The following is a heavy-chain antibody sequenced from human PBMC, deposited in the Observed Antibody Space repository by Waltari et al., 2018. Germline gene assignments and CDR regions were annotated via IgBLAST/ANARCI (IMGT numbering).Heavy chain of an antibody. V-gene: IGHV1-69*11. J-gene: IGHJ4*02. CDR1: GGTFSTHA. CDR3: SKSENGEGDYITWLVY. D-gene: IGHD4-17*01. Sequence: QVQLVQSGSEVKKPGSSVKVSCKTSGGTFSTHAINWVRQAPGQGLEWVGMIIPVLRTTMYAQKFQGRVTITADESTNTAFMELRNLRSEDTAVYFCSKSENGEGDYITWLVYWGQGTPVTVSS. CDR2: IIPVLRTT.